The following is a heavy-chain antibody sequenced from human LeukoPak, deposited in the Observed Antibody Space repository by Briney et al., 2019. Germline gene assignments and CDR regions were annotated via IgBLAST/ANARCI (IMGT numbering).Heavy chain of an antibody. CDR2: IYYRGST. CDR3: AREIWNDPVEAFDI. V-gene: IGHV4-59*01. D-gene: IGHD1-1*01. J-gene: IGHJ3*02. CDR1: GGSISSYY. Sequence: SETLSLTCTVSGGSISSYYWSWIRQPPGKGLEWIGYIYYRGSTNYNPSLKSRVTISVDTSKNQFSLKLSSVTAADTAVYYCAREIWNDPVEAFDIWGQGTMVTVSS.